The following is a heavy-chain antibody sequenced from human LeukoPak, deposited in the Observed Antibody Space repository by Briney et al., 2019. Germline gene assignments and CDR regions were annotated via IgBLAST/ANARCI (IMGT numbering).Heavy chain of an antibody. CDR1: EFTFSGYA. Sequence: GGSLRLSCVASEFTFSGYAMSWVRQAPGKGLVWVSRIDTDGTSTSYADAVKGRFTISRDNGKNTLYLQMNSLRAEDTALYYCARPYYDSSGYQYPPDYWGQGTLVTVSS. D-gene: IGHD3-22*01. V-gene: IGHV3-74*01. CDR3: ARPYYDSSGYQYPPDY. CDR2: IDTDGTST. J-gene: IGHJ4*02.